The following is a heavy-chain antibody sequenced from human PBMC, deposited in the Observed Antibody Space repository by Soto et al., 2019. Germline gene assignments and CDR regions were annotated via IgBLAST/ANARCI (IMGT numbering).Heavy chain of an antibody. CDR1: GGSIRSFY. V-gene: IGHV4-59*01. CDR2: IYYSVST. CDR3: ARAVAGKAQLDY. J-gene: IGHJ4*02. D-gene: IGHD6-19*01. Sequence: SESRSLTCIVAGGSIRSFYWGWIRQPPGNGLYCIGYIYYSVSTTXXPSLKSRXXISVETSKNQXSLNLXSVTAAYTAWYYCARAVAGKAQLDYWAQGTPVTVSS.